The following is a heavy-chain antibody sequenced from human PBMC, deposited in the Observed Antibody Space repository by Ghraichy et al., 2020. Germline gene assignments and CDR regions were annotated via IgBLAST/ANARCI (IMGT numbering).Heavy chain of an antibody. CDR2: ISAYNGDT. CDR1: GYTFTSYG. Sequence: ASVKVSCKASGYTFTSYGISWVRQAPGQGLEWMGWISAYNGDTNYAQKLQGRVTMTTDTSTSTAYMELRSLRSDDTAVYYFARDPYYYDSSGYFDFDYWGQGTLVTVSS. D-gene: IGHD3-22*01. J-gene: IGHJ4*02. V-gene: IGHV1-18*01. CDR3: ARDPYYYDSSGYFDFDY.